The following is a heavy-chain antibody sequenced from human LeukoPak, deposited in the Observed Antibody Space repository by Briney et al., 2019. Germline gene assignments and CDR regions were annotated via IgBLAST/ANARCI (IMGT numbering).Heavy chain of an antibody. D-gene: IGHD6-13*01. Sequence: SETLSLTCAVYGGSFSGHYWTWIRQPPGKGLEWVGQIHHSGSTNYNPSLNSRLIISVDTSKNHFSLKLSSVTAADTAVYYCARAPAATGTIDYWGQGTLVTVSS. V-gene: IGHV4-34*01. CDR2: IHHSGST. CDR1: GGSFSGHY. CDR3: ARAPAATGTIDY. J-gene: IGHJ4*02.